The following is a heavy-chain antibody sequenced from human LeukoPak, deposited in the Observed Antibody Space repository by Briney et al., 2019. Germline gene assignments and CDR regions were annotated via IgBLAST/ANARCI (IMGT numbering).Heavy chain of an antibody. CDR1: GFTFSSYG. J-gene: IGHJ2*01. D-gene: IGHD3-10*01. CDR3: ARLWFGELFKGGVLDL. CDR2: IRYDGSNK. Sequence: GGSLRLSCAASGFTFSSYGMHWVRQAPGKGLEWVAFIRYDGSNKYYADSVKGRFTISRDNSKNTLYLQMNSLRAEDTAVYYCARLWFGELFKGGVLDLWGRGTLVTVSS. V-gene: IGHV3-30*02.